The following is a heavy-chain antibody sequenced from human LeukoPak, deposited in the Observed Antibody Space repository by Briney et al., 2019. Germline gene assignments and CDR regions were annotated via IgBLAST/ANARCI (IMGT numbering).Heavy chain of an antibody. J-gene: IGHJ5*02. V-gene: IGHV3-23*01. D-gene: IGHD2-2*01. CDR3: AKGGDIVVVPAATRNWFDP. CDR1: GFTLSSYA. CDR2: ISGSGGST. Sequence: PGASLRLSCAASGFTLSSYAMSWVRQAPGKGLEWVSAISGSGGSTYYADSVKGRFTISRDNSKNTLYLQMNSLRAEDTAVYYCAKGGDIVVVPAATRNWFDPWGQGTLVTVSS.